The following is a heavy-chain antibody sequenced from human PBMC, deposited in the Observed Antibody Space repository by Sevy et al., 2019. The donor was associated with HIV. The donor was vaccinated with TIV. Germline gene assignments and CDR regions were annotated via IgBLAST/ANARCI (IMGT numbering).Heavy chain of an antibody. Sequence: ASVKVSCKASGGTFTNYGVNWVRQAPGQGLEWMGRLIPISGTTDYAQKFQGRVTLTADGYTNTAYMDLSSLRFEDTAVYFCARDYGSGSYYADYWGQGTLVTVSS. D-gene: IGHD3-10*01. J-gene: IGHJ4*02. CDR3: ARDYGSGSYYADY. V-gene: IGHV1-69*13. CDR1: GGTFTNYG. CDR2: LIPISGTT.